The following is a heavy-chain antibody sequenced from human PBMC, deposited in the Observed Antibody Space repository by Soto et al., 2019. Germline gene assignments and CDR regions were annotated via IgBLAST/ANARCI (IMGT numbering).Heavy chain of an antibody. CDR3: ARDPSAEGAMAFDY. CDR2: ISSSSSYI. Sequence: GGSLRLSCAASGFTFSSYSMNWVRQAPGKGLEWVSSISSSSSYIYYADSVKGRFTISRDNAKNSLYLQMNSLRAEDTAAYYCARDPSAEGAMAFDYWGQGTLVTVSS. J-gene: IGHJ4*02. CDR1: GFTFSSYS. D-gene: IGHD5-18*01. V-gene: IGHV3-21*01.